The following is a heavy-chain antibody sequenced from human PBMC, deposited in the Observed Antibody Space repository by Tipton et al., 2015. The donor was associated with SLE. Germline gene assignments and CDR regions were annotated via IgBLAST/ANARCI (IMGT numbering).Heavy chain of an antibody. J-gene: IGHJ4*02. CDR3: TADTPRDY. Sequence: SLRLSCAASGFRFSDYWMSWVRQAPGKGLEWVANIKKDGSQKYYVDSVKGRFTLSRDNANGSLYLQMNNLRVEDTAVYYCTADTPRDYWGQGTQVIVSS. D-gene: IGHD5-18*01. V-gene: IGHV3-7*01. CDR1: GFRFSDYW. CDR2: IKKDGSQK.